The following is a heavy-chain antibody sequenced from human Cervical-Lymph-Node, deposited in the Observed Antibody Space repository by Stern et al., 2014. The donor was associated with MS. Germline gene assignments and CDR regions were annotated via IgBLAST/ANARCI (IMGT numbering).Heavy chain of an antibody. D-gene: IGHD4-23*01. Sequence: EVQLVESGGGPVQPGGSLRLSCAASGFIFSDYWMHWVRQVPGKGPVWVARIRTDGSRVVYAESVKGRFTISRDNVKNTVSLQMDSLRDEDTAVYFCTKEGGIPGGGGGWQVFDHWGQGTLVTVSA. CDR2: IRTDGSRV. CDR1: GFIFSDYW. J-gene: IGHJ4*02. V-gene: IGHV3-74*01. CDR3: TKEGGIPGGGGGWQVFDH.